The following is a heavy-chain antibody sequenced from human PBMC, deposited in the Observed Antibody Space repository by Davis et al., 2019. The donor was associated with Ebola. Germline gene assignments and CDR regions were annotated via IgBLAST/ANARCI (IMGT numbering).Heavy chain of an antibody. V-gene: IGHV3-23*03. CDR1: GFVFSSYV. D-gene: IGHD2-21*02. CDR2: IYRDGRT. CDR3: AKDTANIWFDV. J-gene: IGHJ3*01. Sequence: GGSLRLSCAASGFVFSSYVMSWVRQAPGKGLEWVSVIYRDGRTYYADSVKGRFTISRDNSKNTLHLQMNSLRVEDTAIYFCAKDTANIWFDVWGQGTMVAVSS.